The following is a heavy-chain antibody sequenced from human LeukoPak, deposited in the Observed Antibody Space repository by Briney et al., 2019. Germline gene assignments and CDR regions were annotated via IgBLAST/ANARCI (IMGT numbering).Heavy chain of an antibody. CDR3: AVGSGVVVPDWFDP. CDR1: GGTFSSYA. V-gene: IGHV1-69*04. D-gene: IGHD2-2*01. CDR2: IIPILGIA. J-gene: IGHJ5*02. Sequence: SVKVSCKASGGTFSSYAISWVRQAPGQGLEWMGRIIPILGIADYAQKFQGRVTITADKSTSTAYMELSSLRSEDTAVYYCAVGSGVVVPDWFDPWGQGTLVTVSS.